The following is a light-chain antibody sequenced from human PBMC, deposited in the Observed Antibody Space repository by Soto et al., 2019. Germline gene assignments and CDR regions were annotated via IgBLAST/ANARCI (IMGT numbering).Light chain of an antibody. V-gene: IGKV1-39*01. Sequence: DIQMTQSPSSLSASVGDRVTITCRASQSISFYLHWYQQKPGKAPKLLIYAASNLQSGDPSRFSAGGSGTDFTHTLDSLQPEDFATYYWQQGYSTPCTFGQGTKVEIK. CDR3: QQGYSTPCT. CDR2: AAS. CDR1: QSISFY. J-gene: IGKJ1*01.